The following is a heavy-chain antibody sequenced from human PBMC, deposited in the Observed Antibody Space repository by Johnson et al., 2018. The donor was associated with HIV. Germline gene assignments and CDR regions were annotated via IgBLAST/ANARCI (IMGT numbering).Heavy chain of an antibody. D-gene: IGHD3-22*01. V-gene: IGHV3-9*01. J-gene: IGHJ3*01. CDR3: ARATYYYDTSGYLTRPKAFDV. CDR2: ISWNSDDI. Sequence: VQLVESGGGVVQPGRSLRLSCRASGFSVDDYAMHWVRQAPGKGLEWVSGISWNSDDIGYAVSVKGRFTISRDNAKNSLYLQMNSLRGEDTALYYCARATYYYDTSGYLTRPKAFDVWGQGTMVTVSS. CDR1: GFSVDDYA.